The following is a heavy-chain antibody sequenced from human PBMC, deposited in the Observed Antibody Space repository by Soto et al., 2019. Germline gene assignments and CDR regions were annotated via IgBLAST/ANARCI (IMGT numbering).Heavy chain of an antibody. CDR2: TYYASRWYN. Sequence: PSQTLSLTCVISGDSVSSNSATWNWIRQSPSGGLEWLGRTYYASRWYNDYAESVKSRLTINPDTSKNQFSLQLNSVIPEDTAIYYCSRVAASGNYHEYLFGFWGQGTLVTVSS. J-gene: IGHJ4*02. V-gene: IGHV6-1*01. CDR1: GDSVSSNSAT. CDR3: SRVAASGNYHEYLFGF. D-gene: IGHD3-10*01.